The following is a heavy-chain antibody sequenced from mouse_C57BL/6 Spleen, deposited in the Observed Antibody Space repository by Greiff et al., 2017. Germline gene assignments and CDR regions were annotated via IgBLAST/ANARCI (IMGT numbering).Heavy chain of an antibody. D-gene: IGHD1-1*01. V-gene: IGHV1-80*01. CDR1: GYAFSSYW. CDR3: ARKDYGSSYGFAY. CDR2: IYPGDGDT. J-gene: IGHJ3*01. Sequence: VKLMESGAELVKPGASVKISCKASGYAFSSYWMNWVKQRPGKGLEWIGQIYPGDGDTNYNGKFKGKATLTADKSSSTAYMQLSSLTSEDSAVYFCARKDYGSSYGFAYWGQGTLVTVSA.